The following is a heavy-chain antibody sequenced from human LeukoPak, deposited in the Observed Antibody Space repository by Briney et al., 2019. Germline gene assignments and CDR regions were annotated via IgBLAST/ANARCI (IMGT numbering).Heavy chain of an antibody. CDR3: ARDRPGIAVAGTYYYYYGMGV. J-gene: IGHJ6*02. CDR2: IIPIFGTA. D-gene: IGHD6-19*01. CDR1: GGTFSSYA. Sequence: SVKVSCKASGGTFSSYAISWVRQAPGQGLEWMGGIIPIFGTANYAQKFQGRVTITADESTSTAYMELSSLKSEDTAVYYCARDRPGIAVAGTYYYYYGMGVWGQGTTVTVSS. V-gene: IGHV1-69*13.